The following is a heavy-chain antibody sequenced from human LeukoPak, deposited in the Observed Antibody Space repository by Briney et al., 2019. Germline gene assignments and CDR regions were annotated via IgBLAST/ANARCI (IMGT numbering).Heavy chain of an antibody. CDR3: VRDRRGYNSGGDY. V-gene: IGHV3-30-3*01. CDR2: ISYDGSNK. J-gene: IGHJ4*02. D-gene: IGHD5-24*01. CDR1: GFTFSSYA. Sequence: GGSLRLSCAASGFTFSSYAMHWVRQAPGKGLEWVAVISYDGSNKYYADSVKGRFTISRDNSKNTLYLQMNSLRAEDTAVYYCVRDRRGYNSGGDYWGQGTLVTVSS.